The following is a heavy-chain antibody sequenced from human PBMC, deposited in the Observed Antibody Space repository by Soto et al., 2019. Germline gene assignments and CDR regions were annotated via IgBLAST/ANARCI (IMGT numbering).Heavy chain of an antibody. CDR1: GYSFTSYW. CDR3: ARVPYYYDSSGYYQGAFDI. J-gene: IGHJ3*02. CDR2: IYPGDSDS. V-gene: IGHV5-51*01. Sequence: GESLKISCKGSGYSFTSYWIGWVRQMPGKGLEWMGIIYPGDSDSRYSPSFQGQVTISADKSISTAYLQWSSLKASDTAMYYCARVPYYYDSSGYYQGAFDIWGQGTMVTVSS. D-gene: IGHD3-22*01.